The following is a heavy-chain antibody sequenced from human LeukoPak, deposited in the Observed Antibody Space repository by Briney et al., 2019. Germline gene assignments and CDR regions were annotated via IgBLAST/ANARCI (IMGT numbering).Heavy chain of an antibody. J-gene: IGHJ6*03. Sequence: ASVKVSCKASGYTFTSYGISWVRQAPGQGLEWMGWISAYNGNTNYAQKLQGRVTMTTDTSTSTAYMELRSLRSDDTAVYYCARVERFLEWLPERGSHYMDVWGKGTTVTVSS. D-gene: IGHD3-3*01. CDR1: GYTFTSYG. CDR3: ARVERFLEWLPERGSHYMDV. CDR2: ISAYNGNT. V-gene: IGHV1-18*01.